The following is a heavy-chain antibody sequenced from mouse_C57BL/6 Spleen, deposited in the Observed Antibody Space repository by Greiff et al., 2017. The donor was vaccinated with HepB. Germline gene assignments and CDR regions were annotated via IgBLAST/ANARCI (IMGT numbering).Heavy chain of an antibody. CDR3: ARKGDGYYQYFDV. Sequence: QVQLKQSGPELVKPGASVKISCKASGYAFSSSWMNWVKQRPGKGLEWIGRIYPGDGDTNYNGKFKGKATLTADKSSSTAYMQLSSLTSEDSAVYFCARKGDGYYQYFDVWGTGTTVTVSS. CDR2: IYPGDGDT. J-gene: IGHJ1*03. D-gene: IGHD2-3*01. CDR1: GYAFSSSW. V-gene: IGHV1-82*01.